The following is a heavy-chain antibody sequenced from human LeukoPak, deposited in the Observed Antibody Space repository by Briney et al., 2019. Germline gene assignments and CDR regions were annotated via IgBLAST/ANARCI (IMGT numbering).Heavy chain of an antibody. Sequence: GGSLRLSCAASGFTFSSYAMSWVRQAPGKGLEWVSAISGSGGSTYYADSVKGRFTISRDNSKNTLHLQMNSLRAEDTAVYYCAKDEEKDSGSYFWSLWGQGTLVTVSS. D-gene: IGHD1-26*01. V-gene: IGHV3-23*01. CDR1: GFTFSSYA. J-gene: IGHJ4*02. CDR3: AKDEEKDSGSYFWSL. CDR2: ISGSGGST.